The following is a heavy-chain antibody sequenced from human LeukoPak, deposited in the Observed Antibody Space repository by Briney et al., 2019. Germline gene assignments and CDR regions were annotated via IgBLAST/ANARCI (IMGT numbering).Heavy chain of an antibody. V-gene: IGHV3-23*01. CDR2: ISGSGGST. CDR3: AILGGGYPTGRINY. CDR1: GFTMSHYG. J-gene: IGHJ4*02. D-gene: IGHD3-16*01. Sequence: GGSLRLSCAASGFTMSHYGVSWVRQAPGKGLEWVSAISGSGGSTYYADSVKGRFTISRDNSKNTLYLQMNSLRAEDTALYYCAILGGGYPTGRINYWGQGTLVTVSS.